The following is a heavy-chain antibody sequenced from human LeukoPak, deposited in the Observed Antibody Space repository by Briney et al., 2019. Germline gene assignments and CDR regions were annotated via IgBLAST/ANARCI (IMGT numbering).Heavy chain of an antibody. D-gene: IGHD3-10*01. V-gene: IGHV3-30*18. CDR2: ISYDGSNK. J-gene: IGHJ4*02. CDR3: AKLGYGSGSLDY. Sequence: PGGSLRLSCAASGFTFSSYGMHWVRQAPGKGLEWVAVISYDGSNKYYADSVKGRFTISRDNSKNTLYLQMNSLRAEDTAVYYCAKLGYGSGSLDYWGQGTLVTVSS. CDR1: GFTFSSYG.